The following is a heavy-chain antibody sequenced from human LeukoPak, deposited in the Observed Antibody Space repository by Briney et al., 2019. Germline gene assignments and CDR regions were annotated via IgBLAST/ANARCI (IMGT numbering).Heavy chain of an antibody. CDR1: GGSIINTSYY. V-gene: IGHV4-39*01. CDR2: IYYSGTS. D-gene: IGHD1-1*01. J-gene: IGHJ4*02. CDR3: ARHGRGAKYIHEHFDY. Sequence: PSETLSLTCTVSGGSIINTSYYWGWIRQPPGKGLEWIASIYYSGTSSYKPSLKNRVTISVDTSSNQFSLKLRSVTAADTAVYYCARHGRGAKYIHEHFDYWGRGTLVTVSS.